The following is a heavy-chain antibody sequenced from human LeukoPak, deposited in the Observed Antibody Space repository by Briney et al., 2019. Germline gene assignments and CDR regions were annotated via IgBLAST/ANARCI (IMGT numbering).Heavy chain of an antibody. J-gene: IGHJ4*02. V-gene: IGHV3-23*01. D-gene: IGHD2-15*01. CDR2: ISGGGNST. CDR3: AKVLVLVSTNRYYFDY. Sequence: GGSLRLSCAASELTFSGSAMSWVRQAPGKGLEWVSLISGGGNSTYYADSVKGRFTISRDNSNNMLYLQMNSLRAEDTAIYYCAKVLVLVSTNRYYFDYWGQGTLVTVSS. CDR1: ELTFSGSA.